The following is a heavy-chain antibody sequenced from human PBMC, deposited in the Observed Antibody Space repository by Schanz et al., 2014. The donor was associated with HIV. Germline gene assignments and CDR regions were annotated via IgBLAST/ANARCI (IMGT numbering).Heavy chain of an antibody. CDR1: GFSFSTYG. CDR3: AKGLTIWLQPPFDY. D-gene: IGHD5-12*01. Sequence: QVHLVESGGGVVQPGRSLRLSCAASGFSFSTYGIHWVRQAPGKGLEWVTLISYDGINKYYADSVKGRFTISRDNSKNTLYLQMNSLRAEDTAVYYCAKGLTIWLQPPFDYWGQGTLVTVSS. CDR2: ISYDGINK. J-gene: IGHJ4*02. V-gene: IGHV3-30*18.